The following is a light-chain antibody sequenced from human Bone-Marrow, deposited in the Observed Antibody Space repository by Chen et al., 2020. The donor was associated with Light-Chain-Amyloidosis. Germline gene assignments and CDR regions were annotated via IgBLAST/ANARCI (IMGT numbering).Light chain of an antibody. Sequence: SYELTPPPSVSVSPGQTARITCSGDDLPTKYAYWYQQKPGQAPVLVIHRDTERPSGIAERVSGSSSGTTATLTSSVVQAEDEADYHCQSADSSGTYEVIFGGGTKLTVL. CDR1: DLPTKY. V-gene: IGLV3-25*03. CDR3: QSADSSGTYEVI. J-gene: IGLJ2*01. CDR2: RDT.